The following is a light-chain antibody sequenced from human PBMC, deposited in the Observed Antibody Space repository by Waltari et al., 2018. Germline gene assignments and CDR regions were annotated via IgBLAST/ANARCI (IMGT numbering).Light chain of an antibody. V-gene: IGKV1-5*03. Sequence: DTQMTQSPSTLSASVGDRVTITCRASQSILTWLAWYQQKPGKAPRLLIYKAFNLASGVPGRFSGSASGTEFNLTISSLQPDDSATYYCQQYHDYSAFGQGTKLEIK. CDR2: KAF. J-gene: IGKJ2*01. CDR3: QQYHDYSA. CDR1: QSILTW.